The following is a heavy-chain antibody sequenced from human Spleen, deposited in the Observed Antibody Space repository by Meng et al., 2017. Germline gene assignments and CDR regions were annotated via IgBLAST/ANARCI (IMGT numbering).Heavy chain of an antibody. J-gene: IGHJ4*02. Sequence: SETLSLTCAVYGGSFSGYYWSWIRQPPGKGLEGIGEINHSGSTNYNPSLKSRVTISVDTSKNQFSLKLSSVTAADTAVYYCARTYSSSYDWGQGTLVTVSS. V-gene: IGHV4-34*01. CDR3: ARTYSSSYD. D-gene: IGHD6-13*01. CDR1: GGSFSGYY. CDR2: INHSGST.